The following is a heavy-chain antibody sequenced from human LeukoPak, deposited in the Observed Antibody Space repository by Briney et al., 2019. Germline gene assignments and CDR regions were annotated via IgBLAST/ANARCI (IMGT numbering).Heavy chain of an antibody. CDR3: ARVYGGSYSGFDY. D-gene: IGHD1-26*01. J-gene: IGHJ4*02. CDR1: GDTFTSYG. CDR2: ISSYNGNT. V-gene: IGHV1-18*01. Sequence: ASVKLSCKASGDTFTSYGISWVRQSPAPWLEWIGWISSYNGNTNYAQKLQGRVTMTTDTSTSTAYMELRSLRSDDTAVYYCARVYGGSYSGFDYWGQGTLVTVSS.